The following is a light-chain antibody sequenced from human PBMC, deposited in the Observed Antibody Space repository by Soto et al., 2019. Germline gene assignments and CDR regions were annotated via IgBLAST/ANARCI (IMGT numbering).Light chain of an antibody. CDR1: QGIRND. J-gene: IGKJ1*01. V-gene: IGKV1-6*01. CDR3: LQDYSYPWT. Sequence: AIHLTQSPSSLSASVLDRVTITCLASQGIRNDLGWYQQKPGKAPKLLIYAASSLQSGVPSRFSGSASGTDFTLTISSLQPEDFATYYCLQDYSYPWTFGQGTKVDIK. CDR2: AAS.